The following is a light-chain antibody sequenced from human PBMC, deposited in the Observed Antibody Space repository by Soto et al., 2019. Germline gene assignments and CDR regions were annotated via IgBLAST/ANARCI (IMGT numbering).Light chain of an antibody. Sequence: QSVLTQPASVSGSXXQSITISXXGTXSXVGGYNYVSWYQHHPGKAPKLMIFDVSNRPSGVSNRFSGSKSGNTASLTISGLQPEDEADYYCSSYTTSNTRQIVFGTGTKVTV. CDR1: XSXVGGYNY. CDR2: DVS. CDR3: SSYTTSNTRQIV. V-gene: IGLV2-14*03. J-gene: IGLJ1*01.